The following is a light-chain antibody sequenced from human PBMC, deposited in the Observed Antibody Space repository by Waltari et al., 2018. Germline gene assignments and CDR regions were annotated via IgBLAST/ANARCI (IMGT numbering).Light chain of an antibody. Sequence: DIVLTQSPGTLSLSPGERATLSCRASQSVGRSLAWYQQKAGQAPRLLIYGASSRATGVPDRLSGSGSGTDFSLTISRLEPEDFAVYYCQHYVRLPVTFGQGTRVEIK. V-gene: IGKV3-20*01. CDR1: QSVGRS. CDR2: GAS. CDR3: QHYVRLPVT. J-gene: IGKJ1*01.